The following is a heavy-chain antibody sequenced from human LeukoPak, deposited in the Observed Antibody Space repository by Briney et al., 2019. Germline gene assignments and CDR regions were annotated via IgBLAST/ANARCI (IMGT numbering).Heavy chain of an antibody. CDR1: GFTFSSYW. Sequence: PGGSLRLSCAASGFTFSSYWMSWVRQAPGKGLEWVANIKQDGSEKYYVDPVKGRFTISRDNAKNSLYLQMNSLRAEDTAVYYCARDFMITFGGVIVYYFDYWGQGTLVTVSS. V-gene: IGHV3-7*01. J-gene: IGHJ4*02. CDR3: ARDFMITFGGVIVYYFDY. CDR2: IKQDGSEK. D-gene: IGHD3-16*02.